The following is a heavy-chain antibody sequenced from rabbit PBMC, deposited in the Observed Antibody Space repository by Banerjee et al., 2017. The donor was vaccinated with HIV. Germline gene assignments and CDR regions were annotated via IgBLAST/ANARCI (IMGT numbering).Heavy chain of an antibody. D-gene: IGHD1-1*01. CDR2: IAAGSGGT. V-gene: IGHV1S45*01. J-gene: IGHJ4*01. Sequence: QEQLVESGGGLVKPGASLTLTCTASGFSFSSIYNVCLVRQAPGKGPERIVCIAAGSGGTECANWAKGRFTISKTSSTTVTLQMTGLTAADTATYFCARDPIGDGLYTFPLWGPGPLVTVS. CDR3: ARDPIGDGLYTFPL. CDR1: GFSFSSIYN.